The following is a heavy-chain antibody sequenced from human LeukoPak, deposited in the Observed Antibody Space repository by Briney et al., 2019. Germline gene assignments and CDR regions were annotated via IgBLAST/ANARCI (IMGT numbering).Heavy chain of an antibody. CDR2: ISGSGGST. CDR1: GFTFSDYY. V-gene: IGHV3-23*01. Sequence: GGSLRLSCEASGFTFSDYYMSWIRQAPGKGLEWVSAISGSGGSTYYADSVKGRFTISRDNSKNTLYLQMNSLRAEDTAVYYCAKTMERRDGYNSDYWGQGALVTVSS. J-gene: IGHJ4*02. D-gene: IGHD5-24*01. CDR3: AKTMERRDGYNSDY.